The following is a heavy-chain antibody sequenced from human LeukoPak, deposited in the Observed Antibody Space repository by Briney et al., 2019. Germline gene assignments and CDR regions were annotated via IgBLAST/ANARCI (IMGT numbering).Heavy chain of an antibody. CDR2: ITAPGTT. Sequence: GGSLRLSCEASGFNFNHYGMNWVRQAPGMGLEWVSGITAPGTTYYADSVKGRFTISRDNSKNSLYLQMNSLRAEDTAVYYCARNHYCSSTSCFIYYYYYYMDVWGKGTTVTISS. CDR1: GFNFNHYG. D-gene: IGHD2-2*01. V-gene: IGHV3-69-1*01. J-gene: IGHJ6*03. CDR3: ARNHYCSSTSCFIYYYYYYMDV.